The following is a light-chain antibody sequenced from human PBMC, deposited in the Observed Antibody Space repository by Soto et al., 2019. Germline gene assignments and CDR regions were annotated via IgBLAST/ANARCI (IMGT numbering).Light chain of an antibody. CDR1: QSVLSSSNNLNY. Sequence: DIVMTQSPDSLAVSLGERATINCRSSQSVLSSSNNLNYLAWYQQKPGQPPRLLIYGASTRATGIPARFSGSGSGTEFTLTISSLQSEDFAVYYCQHYNYWLWTFGQGTKVDIK. CDR2: GAS. CDR3: QHYNYWLWT. V-gene: IGKV4-1*01. J-gene: IGKJ1*01.